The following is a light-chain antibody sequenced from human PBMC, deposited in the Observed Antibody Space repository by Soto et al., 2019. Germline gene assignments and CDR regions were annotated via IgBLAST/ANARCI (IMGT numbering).Light chain of an antibody. V-gene: IGLV2-23*01. J-gene: IGLJ2*01. Sequence: QSALTQPASVSGSPGQSITISCTGTSSDVGSYNLVSWYQQHPGKAPKLMIYEGSKRPSGVSNRFSGSKSGNTASLTISGIQAEDEADYNCCSYAGSSTVVFGGGTKLTVL. CDR2: EGS. CDR3: CSYAGSSTVV. CDR1: SSDVGSYNL.